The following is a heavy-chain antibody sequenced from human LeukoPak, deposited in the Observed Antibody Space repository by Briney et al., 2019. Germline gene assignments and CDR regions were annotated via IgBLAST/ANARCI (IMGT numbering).Heavy chain of an antibody. CDR2: IYYSGST. D-gene: IGHD6-13*01. J-gene: IGHJ4*02. Sequence: SETLSLTCTLAVGSISSYYWSWIRQPPGKGLEWIGYIYYSGSTNYNPSLKIRVTISVDTSKNQFSLKLSCVTAADTAVYYCAREGAAEYYFDYWGQGTLVTVSS. CDR1: VGSISSYY. CDR3: AREGAAEYYFDY. V-gene: IGHV4-59*01.